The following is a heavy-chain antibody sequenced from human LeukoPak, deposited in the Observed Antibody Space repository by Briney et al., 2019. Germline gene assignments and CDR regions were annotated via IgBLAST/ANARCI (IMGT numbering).Heavy chain of an antibody. Sequence: PGGSLRLSCTVSGFTVSSNSMSWVRQAPGKGLEWVSFIYSAGSTHYSDSVKGRFTISIDNSKDTLYLQMNSLRVEDTAVYYCARGPYYYDSSGYSSLDYWGQGTLVTVSS. D-gene: IGHD3-22*01. CDR3: ARGPYYYDSSGYSSLDY. V-gene: IGHV3-53*01. CDR1: GFTVSSNS. CDR2: IYSAGST. J-gene: IGHJ4*02.